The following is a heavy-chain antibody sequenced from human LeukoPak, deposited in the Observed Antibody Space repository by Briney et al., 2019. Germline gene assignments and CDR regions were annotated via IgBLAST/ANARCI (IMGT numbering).Heavy chain of an antibody. D-gene: IGHD6-6*01. J-gene: IGHJ6*03. CDR2: IKQDGSEK. CDR3: ARAARLHYMDV. Sequence: GGSVTLSCAASGFIFSSYWRSWVRQAPGKGLEWVDNIKQDGSEKYYVDSVKGRFTISRDNAKNSLYLQMNSLRAEDTAVYYCARAARLHYMDVWGKGTTVTVSS. V-gene: IGHV3-7*01. CDR1: GFIFSSYW.